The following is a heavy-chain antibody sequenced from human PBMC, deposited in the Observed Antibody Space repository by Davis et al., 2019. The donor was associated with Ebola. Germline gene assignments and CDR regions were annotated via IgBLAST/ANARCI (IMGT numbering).Heavy chain of an antibody. J-gene: IGHJ6*03. Sequence: PSETLSLTCTVSGGSISSGDYYWSWIRQPPGKGLEWIGYIYYSGSTYYNPSLKSRVTISVGTSKNQFSLKLSSVTAADTAVYYCARGTTVTTDYYYYYMDVWGKGTTVTVSS. D-gene: IGHD4-17*01. CDR3: ARGTTVTTDYYYYYMDV. V-gene: IGHV4-30-4*08. CDR1: GGSISSGDYY. CDR2: IYYSGST.